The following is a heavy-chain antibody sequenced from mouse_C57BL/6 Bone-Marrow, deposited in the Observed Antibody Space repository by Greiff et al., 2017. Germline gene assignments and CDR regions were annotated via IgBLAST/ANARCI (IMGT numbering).Heavy chain of an antibody. D-gene: IGHD1-1*01. CDR2: IYPRDGST. CDR1: GYTFTSYD. Sequence: QVHVKQSGPELVKPGASVKLSCKASGYTFTSYDINWVKQRPGQGLEWIGWIYPRDGSTKYNEKFKGKATLTVDTSSRTASMELHSLTSEDSAVYFCARPTTVVAKCNWYFDVWGTGTTLTVSS. CDR3: ARPTTVVAKCNWYFDV. J-gene: IGHJ1*03. V-gene: IGHV1-85*01.